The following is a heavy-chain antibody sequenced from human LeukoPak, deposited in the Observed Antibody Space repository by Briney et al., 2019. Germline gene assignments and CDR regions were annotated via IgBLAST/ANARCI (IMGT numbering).Heavy chain of an antibody. J-gene: IGHJ4*01. D-gene: IGHD3-10*01. Sequence: GGSLRLSCAASGFTFRTYGMNWVRQAPGKGLEWISYINSDSDTVYYSNSVKGRFTTSRDNAKKSLYLQMNSLRAEDTAMYYCARETRGESDYWGHGTLVTVSS. CDR2: INSDSDTV. CDR1: GFTFRTYG. CDR3: ARETRGESDY. V-gene: IGHV3-48*04.